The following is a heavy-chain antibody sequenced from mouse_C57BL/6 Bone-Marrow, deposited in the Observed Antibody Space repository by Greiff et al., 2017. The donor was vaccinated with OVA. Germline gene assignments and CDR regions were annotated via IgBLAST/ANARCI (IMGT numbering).Heavy chain of an antibody. Sequence: QVPLQQPGAELVKPGASVKMSCTASGYTFTSYWMTWVKQRPGQGLEWIGQIYLGCGSTNYNEKVKSKATLTVDTSSSTAYMHLSSLTSEDSAVYYAVTGTYWSFDVWGKGTTVTVSS. CDR1: GYTFTSYW. CDR3: VTGTYWSFDV. D-gene: IGHD3-3*01. CDR2: IYLGCGST. V-gene: IGHV1-55*01. J-gene: IGHJ1*03.